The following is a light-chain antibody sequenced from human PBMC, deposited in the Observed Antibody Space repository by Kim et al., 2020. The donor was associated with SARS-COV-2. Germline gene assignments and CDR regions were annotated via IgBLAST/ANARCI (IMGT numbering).Light chain of an antibody. V-gene: IGLV3-21*02. J-gene: IGLJ2*01. CDR2: DDR. CDR1: NIGSKS. CDR3: QVWDRSSDPNVI. Sequence: GETARKSGGGKNIGSKSGEGDKQKRGQEPLLVMYDDRDRTEGIPERFSGSNSGNTATLTIRRVEAGDEEDYHCQVWDRSSDPNVIFGGGTQLTVL.